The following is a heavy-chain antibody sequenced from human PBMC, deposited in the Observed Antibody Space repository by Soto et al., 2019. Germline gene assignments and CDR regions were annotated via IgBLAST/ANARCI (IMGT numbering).Heavy chain of an antibody. D-gene: IGHD6-6*01. CDR2: IDPSDSYT. CDR1: GYSFTSYW. CDR3: ASSIAARPHYYYYGMDV. J-gene: IGHJ6*02. V-gene: IGHV5-10-1*01. Sequence: GESLKISCKGSGYSFTSYWISWVRQMPGKGLEWMGRIDPSDSYTNYSPSFQGHVTISADKSISTAYLQWSSLKASDTAMYYCASSIAARPHYYYYGMDVWGQGATVTVSS.